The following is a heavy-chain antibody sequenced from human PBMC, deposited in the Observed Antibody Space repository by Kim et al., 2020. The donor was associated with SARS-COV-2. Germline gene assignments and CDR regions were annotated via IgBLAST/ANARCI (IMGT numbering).Heavy chain of an antibody. CDR3: ARAQGSITIFGVVKVWFDP. V-gene: IGHV4-30-2*05. Sequence: SRVTISVDTSKNQFSLKLSSVTAADTAVYYCARAQGSITIFGVVKVWFDPWGQGTLVTVSS. D-gene: IGHD3-3*01. J-gene: IGHJ5*02.